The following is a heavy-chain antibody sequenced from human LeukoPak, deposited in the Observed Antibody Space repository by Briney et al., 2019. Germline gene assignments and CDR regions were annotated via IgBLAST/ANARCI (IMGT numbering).Heavy chain of an antibody. J-gene: IGHJ4*02. Sequence: GGSLRLSCVASGFTFNNYAMSWVRQAPGRGLEWASSSAGSGISKDYADSVKGRFTISKDKSKNTLYLQMDNLRAEDTGVYFCARLPTFYYDSSGYHYDYWGQGTLVTVSS. CDR3: ARLPTFYYDSSGYHYDY. CDR2: SAGSGISK. D-gene: IGHD3-22*01. CDR1: GFTFNNYA. V-gene: IGHV3-23*01.